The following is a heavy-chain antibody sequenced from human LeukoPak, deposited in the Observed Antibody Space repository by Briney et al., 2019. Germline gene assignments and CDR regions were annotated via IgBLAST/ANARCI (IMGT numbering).Heavy chain of an antibody. CDR1: GFTFSSYA. V-gene: IGHV3-23*01. Sequence: GGSLRLSCAASGFTFSSYAMSWVRQAPGKGLEWVSAISGSGGSTYYADSVKGRFTISRDNSKNTLYLQMNSLRAEDTAVYYCAKSGSLWFGELLPNWYYYGMDVWGQGTTVPVSS. CDR2: ISGSGGST. D-gene: IGHD3-10*01. CDR3: AKSGSLWFGELLPNWYYYGMDV. J-gene: IGHJ6*02.